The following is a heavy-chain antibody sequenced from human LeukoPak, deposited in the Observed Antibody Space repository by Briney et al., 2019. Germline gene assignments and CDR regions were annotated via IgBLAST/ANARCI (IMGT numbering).Heavy chain of an antibody. CDR2: ISSSGSTI. CDR3: ARDMKMIGEQGKFDY. Sequence: GGSLRLSCAASGFTVSSYEMNWVRQAAGKGLEWVSYISSSGSTIYYADSVKGRFTISRDNAKNSLYLQMNSLRAEDTAVYYCARDMKMIGEQGKFDYWGQGTLVTVSS. D-gene: IGHD3-22*01. V-gene: IGHV3-48*03. J-gene: IGHJ4*02. CDR1: GFTVSSYE.